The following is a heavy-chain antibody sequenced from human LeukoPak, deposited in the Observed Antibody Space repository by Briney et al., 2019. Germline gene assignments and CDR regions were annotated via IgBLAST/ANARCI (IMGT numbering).Heavy chain of an antibody. D-gene: IGHD4-11*01. CDR3: ARDHGYSNYGRDWFDP. CDR2: IYYSGST. CDR1: GGSISSYY. V-gene: IGHV4-59*01. J-gene: IGHJ5*02. Sequence: PSETLSLTCTVSGGSISSYYWSWIRQPPGKGLEWIGYIYYSGSTNYNPSLKSRVTISVDTSDNQFSLKLSSVTAADTAVYYCARDHGYSNYGRDWFDPWGQGTLVTVSP.